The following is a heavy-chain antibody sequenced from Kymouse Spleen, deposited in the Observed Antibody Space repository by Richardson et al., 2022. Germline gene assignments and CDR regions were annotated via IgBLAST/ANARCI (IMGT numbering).Heavy chain of an antibody. CDR1: GGSISSSNW. D-gene: IGHD3-10*01. CDR2: IYHSGST. J-gene: IGHJ3*02. CDR3: ARDYYGSGSYYKSYAFDI. V-gene: IGHV4-4*02. Sequence: QVQLQESGPGLVKPSGTLSLTCAVSGGSISSSNWWSWVRQPPGKGLEWIGEIYHSGSTNYNPSLKSRVTISVDKSKNQFSLKLSSVTAADTAVYYCARDYYGSGSYYKSYAFDIWGQGTMVTVSS.